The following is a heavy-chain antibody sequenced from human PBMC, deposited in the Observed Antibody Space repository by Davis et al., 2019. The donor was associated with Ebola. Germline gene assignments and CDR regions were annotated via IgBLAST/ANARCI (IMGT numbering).Heavy chain of an antibody. D-gene: IGHD3/OR15-3a*01. CDR3: ARGWLRTGFDY. CDR2: TYYNSKWYN. V-gene: IGHV6-1*01. Sequence: HSQTLSLTCAISGDSVFGKNGAWNWIRQSPSRGLEWLGRTYYNSKWYNDYAVSVKSRITINPDTSKNQFSLHLNSVTPGDTAVYYCARGWLRTGFDYWGQGTLVTVSS. J-gene: IGHJ4*02. CDR1: GDSVFGKNGA.